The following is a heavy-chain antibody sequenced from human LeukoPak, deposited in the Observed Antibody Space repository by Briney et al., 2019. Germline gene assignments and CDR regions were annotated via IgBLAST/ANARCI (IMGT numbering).Heavy chain of an antibody. V-gene: IGHV3-30-3*01. D-gene: IGHD6-13*01. CDR1: GFTFSSYA. J-gene: IGHJ4*02. CDR3: ARDQARGYSSSWSYYFDY. Sequence: GGSLRLSCAASGFTFSSYAMHWVRQAPGKGLEWVAVISYDGSNKYYADSVKGRFTISRDNSKNTLYLQMNSLRAEDTAVYYCARDQARGYSSSWSYYFDYWGQGTLVTVSS. CDR2: ISYDGSNK.